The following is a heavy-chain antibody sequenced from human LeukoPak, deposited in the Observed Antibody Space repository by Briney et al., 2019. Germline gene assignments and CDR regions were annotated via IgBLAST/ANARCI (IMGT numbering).Heavy chain of an antibody. V-gene: IGHV3-74*01. D-gene: IGHD3-22*01. CDR3: GYYDSSGYYYGRLRY. CDR2: ITNDGSST. CDR1: GLTFSSHW. Sequence: GGSLRLSCAASGLTFSSHWVYWVRQAPGKGLVWVSRITNDGSSTTYADSVKGRFTISRDNSKNTLYLQMNSLRAEDTATYFCGYYDSSGYYYGRLRYWGQGTPVTVSS. J-gene: IGHJ4*02.